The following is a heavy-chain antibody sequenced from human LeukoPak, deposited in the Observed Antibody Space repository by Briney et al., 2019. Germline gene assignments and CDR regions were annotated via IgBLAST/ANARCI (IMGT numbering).Heavy chain of an antibody. CDR3: STGSGHAFDI. D-gene: IGHD3-10*01. CDR2: ISSDGSST. J-gene: IGHJ3*02. Sequence: GGSLRLSCAASGFTFSSYWMHWVRQVPGKGLVWVSRISSDGSSTSYADPVKGRFTISRDNAKNTLYVQMNSLRAEDTAVYYCSTGSGHAFDIWGRGTMVTVSS. CDR1: GFTFSSYW. V-gene: IGHV3-74*01.